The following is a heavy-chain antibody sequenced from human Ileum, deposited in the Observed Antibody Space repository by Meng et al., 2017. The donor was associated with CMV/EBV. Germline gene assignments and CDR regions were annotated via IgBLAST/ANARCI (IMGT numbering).Heavy chain of an antibody. D-gene: IGHD5-24*01. CDR3: ASGRLQFTPSALQH. Sequence: VHLQSCGAGLLKPTETLSLPCPVSGEPLNGFFCSWIRQPPGRGLEWIGEVNNRGRTNYNPSLKSRLTISIDTSKRQLSLMVTSVTAADSAIYYCASGRLQFTPSALQHWGPGTLVTVSS. J-gene: IGHJ1*01. V-gene: IGHV4-34*02. CDR1: GEPLNGFF. CDR2: VNNRGRT.